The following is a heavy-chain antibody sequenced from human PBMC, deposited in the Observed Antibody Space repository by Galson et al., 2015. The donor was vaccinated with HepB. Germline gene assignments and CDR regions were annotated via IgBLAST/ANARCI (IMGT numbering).Heavy chain of an antibody. D-gene: IGHD5-12*01. Sequence: SLRLSCAASGFTFSTYAMSWVRQAPGKGLEWVSSISGSGRSTFYADSVKGRFTISRDNSKNTVYLQINSLRAEDTAVYYCAKEAATIHFDSWGQGTLVTVSS. CDR3: AKEAATIHFDS. CDR1: GFTFSTYA. V-gene: IGHV3-23*01. CDR2: ISGSGRST. J-gene: IGHJ4*02.